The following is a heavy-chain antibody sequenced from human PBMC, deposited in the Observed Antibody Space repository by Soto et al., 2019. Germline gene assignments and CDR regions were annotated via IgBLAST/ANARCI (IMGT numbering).Heavy chain of an antibody. Sequence: GGSLRLSCAASGFTFSSYAMSWVRQAPGKGLEWVSAISGSGGSTYYADSVKGRFTISRDNSKNTLYLQMNSLRAEDTAVYYCARKPDYDFWSGYSALGGYYFDYWRQGTLVTVSS. CDR2: ISGSGGST. CDR1: GFTFSSYA. V-gene: IGHV3-23*01. CDR3: ARKPDYDFWSGYSALGGYYFDY. D-gene: IGHD3-3*01. J-gene: IGHJ4*02.